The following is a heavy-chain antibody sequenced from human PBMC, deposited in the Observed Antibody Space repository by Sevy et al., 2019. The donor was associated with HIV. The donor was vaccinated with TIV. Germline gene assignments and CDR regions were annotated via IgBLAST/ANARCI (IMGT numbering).Heavy chain of an antibody. CDR2: IYYSGST. J-gene: IGHJ4*02. CDR1: GGSISSYY. V-gene: IGHV4-59*01. D-gene: IGHD3-10*01. Sequence: TLSLTCTVSGGSISSYYWSWIRQPPGKGLEWIGYIYYSGSTNYNPSLKSRFTISVDTSKNQFSLKLSSVTAADTAVYYCARDRRRFRDWGQGTLVTVSS. CDR3: ARDRRRFRD.